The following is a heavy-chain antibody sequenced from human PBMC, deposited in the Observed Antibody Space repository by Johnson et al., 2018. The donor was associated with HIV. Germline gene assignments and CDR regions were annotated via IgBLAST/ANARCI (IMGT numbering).Heavy chain of an antibody. CDR1: GFTFVGHA. D-gene: IGHD6-6*01. J-gene: IGHJ3*02. Sequence: EVQLVESGGGVVQPGRSLRLSCEASGFTFVGHAMHWVRQAPGEGLDWVAVIYSGGSTYYADSVKGRFTISRDNSKNTLYLQMNSLIAEDTAVYYCARESSSSSGAFDIWGQGTMVTVSS. CDR2: IYSGGST. V-gene: IGHV3-66*01. CDR3: ARESSSSSGAFDI.